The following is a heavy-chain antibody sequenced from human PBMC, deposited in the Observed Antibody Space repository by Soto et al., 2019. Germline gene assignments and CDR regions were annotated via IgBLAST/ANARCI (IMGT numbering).Heavy chain of an antibody. V-gene: IGHV1-2*02. CDR3: ATIHRSSTSRGSDFDP. Sequence: ASVNVSCKSSAYYFPGCNIHGVRRAPGQGLEWMGWINPNSGVTTYAQKFQGRVTLTRDTSISTAYLEVRRLRSDDTAVYYCATIHRSSTSRGSDFDPWGQGTQVTVSS. CDR1: AYYFPGCN. CDR2: INPNSGVT. J-gene: IGHJ5*02. D-gene: IGHD6-13*01.